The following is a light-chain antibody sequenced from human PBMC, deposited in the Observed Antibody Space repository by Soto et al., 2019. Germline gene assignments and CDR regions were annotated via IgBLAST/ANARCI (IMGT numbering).Light chain of an antibody. CDR3: QQVNYYTFT. CDR2: AAV. J-gene: IGKJ4*01. CDR1: QGIRQY. Sequence: DIHFTQSPSLLSASVGDRVSRPCRDSQGIRQYVAWYPQKPGKAPKILVYAAVVLQDGVPSTVRGTGAATECIRLINGLQPEDVETYYCQQVNYYTFTFGGGTKVDIK. V-gene: IGKV1-9*01.